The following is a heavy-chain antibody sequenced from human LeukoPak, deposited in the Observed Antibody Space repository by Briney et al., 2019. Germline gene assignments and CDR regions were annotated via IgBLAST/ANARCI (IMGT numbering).Heavy chain of an antibody. CDR2: INPNSGGT. CDR3: FRDGYNYDYYGMVV. V-gene: IGHV1-2*06. Sequence: SSVKVSCKASGYTFTGYYMHWVRQAPGQGLEWMGRINPNSGGTNYAQKFQGRVTMTRDTSISTAYMELSRLRSDDTAVYYCFRDGYNYDYYGMVVWGQGTTVTVSS. J-gene: IGHJ6*02. CDR1: GYTFTGYY. D-gene: IGHD5-24*01.